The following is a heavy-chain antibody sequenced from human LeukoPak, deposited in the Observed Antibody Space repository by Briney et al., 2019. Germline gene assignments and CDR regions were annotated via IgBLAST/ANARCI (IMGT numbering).Heavy chain of an antibody. J-gene: IGHJ4*02. CDR1: GYSICNGFY. V-gene: IGHV4-38-2*02. CDR3: ARVAGVEVAPATSY. Sequence: SETLSLTCTVSGYSICNGFYWAWIGQPPGKRLEWIGSVYHTGSTYSNPSLKSRVTISVDTSKNQFSLSLTSVTAADTAVYYCARVAGVEVAPATSYWGQGTQVTVSS. D-gene: IGHD2-15*01. CDR2: VYHTGST.